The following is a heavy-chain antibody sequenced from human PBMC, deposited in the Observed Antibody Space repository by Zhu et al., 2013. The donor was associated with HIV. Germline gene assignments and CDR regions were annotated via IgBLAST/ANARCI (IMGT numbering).Heavy chain of an antibody. J-gene: IGHJ4*02. CDR2: INAGNGNT. D-gene: IGHD5-18*01. Sequence: QVQLVQSGAEVKKPGASVKVSCKASGYTFTSYAMHWVRQAPGQRLEWMGWINAGNGNTKYSQKFQGRVTITRDTSASTAYMELSSLRSEDTAVYYCARDDRADTAMVHREENGEEWGQGTLVTVSS. CDR1: GYTFTSYA. CDR3: ARDDRADTAMVHREENGEE. V-gene: IGHV1-3*01.